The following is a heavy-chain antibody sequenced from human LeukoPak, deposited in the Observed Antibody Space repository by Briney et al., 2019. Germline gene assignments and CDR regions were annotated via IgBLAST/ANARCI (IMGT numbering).Heavy chain of an antibody. Sequence: GGSLRLSCAASGFTFSSYGMHWVRQAPGKGLEWVAFIRYDGSNKYYADSVKGRFTISRDNSKNTLCLQMNSLRAEDTAVYYCARRGGGDSDYYFDYWGQGTLVTVSS. CDR2: IRYDGSNK. V-gene: IGHV3-30*02. CDR1: GFTFSSYG. CDR3: ARRGGGDSDYYFDY. D-gene: IGHD4-17*01. J-gene: IGHJ4*02.